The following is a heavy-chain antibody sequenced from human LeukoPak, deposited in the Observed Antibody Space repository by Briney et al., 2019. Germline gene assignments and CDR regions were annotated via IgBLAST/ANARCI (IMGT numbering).Heavy chain of an antibody. CDR1: GGSISSYY. CDR2: IYYSGST. V-gene: IGHV4-59*01. CDR3: AGEMATITGAFDI. Sequence: PSETLSLTCTVSGGSISSYYWSWIRQPPGKGLEWIGYIYYSGSTNYNPSLKSRVTIPVDTSKNQFSLKLSSVTAADTAVYYCAGEMATITGAFDIWGQGTMVTVSS. J-gene: IGHJ3*02. D-gene: IGHD5-24*01.